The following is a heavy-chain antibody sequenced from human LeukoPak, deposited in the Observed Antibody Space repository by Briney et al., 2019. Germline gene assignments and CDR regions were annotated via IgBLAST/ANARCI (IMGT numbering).Heavy chain of an antibody. Sequence: SETLSLTCTVSGGSISSGSYYWSWIRQPAGKGLEWIGRIYTSGSTNYNPSLKSRVTISVDTSKNQFSLKLSSVTAADTAVYYCARENSSGWYYYYYYYMDVWGKGTTVTISS. CDR2: IYTSGST. V-gene: IGHV4-61*02. D-gene: IGHD6-19*01. J-gene: IGHJ6*03. CDR1: GGSISSGSYY. CDR3: ARENSSGWYYYYYYYMDV.